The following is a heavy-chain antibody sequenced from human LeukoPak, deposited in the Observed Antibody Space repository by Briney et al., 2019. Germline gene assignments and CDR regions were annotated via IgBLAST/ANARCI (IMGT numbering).Heavy chain of an antibody. D-gene: IGHD3-16*01. Sequence: GGSLRLSCAASGFTFSSSWMSWVRQAPGKGLEWVGNIRPDGSEKQYVDSVKGRFTISRDNAQNSLYLQMNSLRADDTAVYYCAKFGRSTSPVNWGRGTLVTVSS. J-gene: IGHJ4*02. V-gene: IGHV3-7*01. CDR2: IRPDGSEK. CDR1: GFTFSSSW. CDR3: AKFGRSTSPVN.